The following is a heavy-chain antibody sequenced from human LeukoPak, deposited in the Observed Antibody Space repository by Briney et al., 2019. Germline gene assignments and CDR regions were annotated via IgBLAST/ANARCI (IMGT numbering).Heavy chain of an antibody. CDR1: GFTFSSCA. CDR2: ITGSGGST. D-gene: IGHD3-3*01. Sequence: GGSLRLSCAASGFTFSSCAMNWVRQAPGKGLEWVSAITGSGGSTYYADSVKGRFTISRDNSKNTLYLQMNSLRVEDTAIYYCTRGPFWSGYFDYWGQGTLVTVSS. CDR3: TRGPFWSGYFDY. J-gene: IGHJ4*02. V-gene: IGHV3-23*01.